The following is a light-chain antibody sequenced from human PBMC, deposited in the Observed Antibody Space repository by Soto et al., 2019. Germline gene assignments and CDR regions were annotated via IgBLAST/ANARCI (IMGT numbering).Light chain of an antibody. CDR1: QSVSSN. CDR3: RQYNNWPRT. CDR2: GAS. J-gene: IGKJ1*01. V-gene: IGKV3-15*01. Sequence: EIVMTQSPATLSVSPGERATLSCRASQSVSSNLAWYQQKPGQAPRLLIYGASTRATGIPARFSGSGSGTEFTLTISSLLSEDFAVYYCRQYNNWPRTFGQGTKVDIK.